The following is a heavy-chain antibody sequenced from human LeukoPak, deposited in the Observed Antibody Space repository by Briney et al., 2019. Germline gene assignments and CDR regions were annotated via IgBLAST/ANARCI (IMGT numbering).Heavy chain of an antibody. V-gene: IGHV4-39*07. D-gene: IGHD3-9*01. J-gene: IGHJ5*02. CDR1: GFTFSSYS. CDR2: IYYSGST. Sequence: PGGSLRLSCAVSGFTFSSYSMNWIRQPPGKGLEWIGSIYYSGSTYYNPSLKSRVTISVDTSKNQFSLKLSSVTAADTAVYYCASHETGWFDPWGQGTLVTVSS. CDR3: ASHETGWFDP.